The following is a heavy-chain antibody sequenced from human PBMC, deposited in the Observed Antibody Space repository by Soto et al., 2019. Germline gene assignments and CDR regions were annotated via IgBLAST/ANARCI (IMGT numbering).Heavy chain of an antibody. CDR2: IYYSGST. J-gene: IGHJ3*02. V-gene: IGHV4-59*01. CDR1: GGSISSYY. Sequence: SETLSLTCTVSGGSISSYYWSWIRQPPGKGLEWIGYIYYSGSTNYNPSLKSRVTISVDTSKNQFSLKLSSVTAADTAVYYCARDLETYDAFDIWGQGTRVTVSS. CDR3: ARDLETYDAFDI.